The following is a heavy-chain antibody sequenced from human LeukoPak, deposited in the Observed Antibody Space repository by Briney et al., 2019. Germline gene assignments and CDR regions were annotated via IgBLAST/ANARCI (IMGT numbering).Heavy chain of an antibody. Sequence: ASVKVSCKASGYTFTSYGINWVRQAPGQGLEWMGWISAYNRNTNYAQNLQGTVTMTTDTSTSTAYMELRGLRSDDTAVYYCARADEAAVAGTWDWGQGTLVTVSS. J-gene: IGHJ4*02. D-gene: IGHD6-19*01. CDR3: ARADEAAVAGTWD. CDR2: ISAYNRNT. CDR1: GYTFTSYG. V-gene: IGHV1-18*01.